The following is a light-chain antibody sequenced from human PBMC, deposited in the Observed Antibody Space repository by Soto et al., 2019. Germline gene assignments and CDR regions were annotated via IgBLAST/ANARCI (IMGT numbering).Light chain of an antibody. V-gene: IGKV3-20*01. CDR1: QSVSSSY. CDR3: QQYASFVYT. J-gene: IGKJ2*01. Sequence: EIVLTQSPGTLSLSPGERATLTCRASQSVSSSYLAWYQQKPGQAPRLLIYGASSRATGIPDRFSGSGSGTDFTLTISRLEPEDFAVYYCQQYASFVYTFGQGTKLEIK. CDR2: GAS.